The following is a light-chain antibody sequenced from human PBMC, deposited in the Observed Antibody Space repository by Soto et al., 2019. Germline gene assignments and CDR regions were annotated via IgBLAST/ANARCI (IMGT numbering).Light chain of an antibody. CDR1: SSDVGGYNY. CDR3: ISFTSRHIYV. V-gene: IGLV2-14*03. Sequence: QSGLTQPASVSGSAGQSITISCTGTSSDVGGYNYVSWYQQHPGRAPKLIIYDVTNRPSGISNRFSGSKSGNTASLTISGLQTEDEADYYCISFTSRHIYVFGTGTKVTVL. J-gene: IGLJ1*01. CDR2: DVT.